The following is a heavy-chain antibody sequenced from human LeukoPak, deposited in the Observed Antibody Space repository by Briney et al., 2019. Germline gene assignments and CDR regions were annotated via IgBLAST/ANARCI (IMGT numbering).Heavy chain of an antibody. CDR2: IYYSGST. CDR3: ARLATVTRGLDY. Sequence: PSETLSLTCTVSGGSISSSSYYWGWIRQPPGKGLEWIGSIYYSGSTYYNPSLKSRVTISVDTSKNQFSLKLSSVTAADTAVYYCARLATVTRGLDYWGQGTLVTVSS. V-gene: IGHV4-39*07. CDR1: GGSISSSSYY. J-gene: IGHJ4*02. D-gene: IGHD4-17*01.